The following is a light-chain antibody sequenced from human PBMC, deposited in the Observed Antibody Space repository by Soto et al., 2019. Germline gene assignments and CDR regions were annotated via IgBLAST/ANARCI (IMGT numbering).Light chain of an antibody. CDR3: QQYNNWPRT. J-gene: IGKJ1*01. CDR2: GAS. Sequence: EIVMTQSPATVSVSPGERATLSCRASQSVSSNLAWYQQKPGQAPRVLILGASTRATGIPARFSGSGSGTEFTLTISSLQSEDFAVYYCQQYNNWPRTFGQGTKVDNK. V-gene: IGKV3-15*01. CDR1: QSVSSN.